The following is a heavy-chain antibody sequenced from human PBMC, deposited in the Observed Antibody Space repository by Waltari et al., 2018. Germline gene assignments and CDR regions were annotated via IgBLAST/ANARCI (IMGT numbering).Heavy chain of an antibody. V-gene: IGHV1-69*08. CDR1: GGTFSSYA. D-gene: IGHD3-3*01. CDR3: ARARFLEWLPDSPSFDY. CDR2: IIPIFGTA. J-gene: IGHJ4*02. Sequence: QVQLVQSGAEVKKPGSSVKVSCKASGGTFSSYAISWVRQAPGQGLEWMGRIIPIFGTANYAQKFQGRVTITADKSTSTAYMELSSLRSEDTAVYYCARARFLEWLPDSPSFDYWGQGTLVTVSS.